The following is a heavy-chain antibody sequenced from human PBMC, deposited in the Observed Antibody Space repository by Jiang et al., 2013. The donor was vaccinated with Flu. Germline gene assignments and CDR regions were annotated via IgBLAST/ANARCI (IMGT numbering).Heavy chain of an antibody. J-gene: IGHJ2*01. CDR1: GGTFSSYA. V-gene: IGHV1-69*04. Sequence: SSVKVSCKASGGTFSSYAISWVRQAPGQGLEWMGRIIPILGIANYAQKFQGRVTITADKSTSTAYMELSSLRSEDTAVYYCARDRSSITMIGGWYFDLWGRGTLVTVSS. CDR2: IIPILGIA. D-gene: IGHD3-22*01. CDR3: ARDRSSITMIGGWYFDL.